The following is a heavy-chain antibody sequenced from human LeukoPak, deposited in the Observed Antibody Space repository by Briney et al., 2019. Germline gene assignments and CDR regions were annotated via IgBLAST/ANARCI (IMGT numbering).Heavy chain of an antibody. J-gene: IGHJ5*02. CDR1: GYTFTGYY. D-gene: IGHD2-2*01. V-gene: IGHV1-2*02. CDR2: INPNSGGT. CDR3: ARRVVPTAFSWFDP. Sequence: ASVKVSCKTSGYTFTGYYMYWVRQAPGPGLEWMGWINPNSGGTNYAQKFQGRVTMTRDTSISTVYMELSSLRSDDTAVYFCARRVVPTAFSWFDPWGQGTLVTVSP.